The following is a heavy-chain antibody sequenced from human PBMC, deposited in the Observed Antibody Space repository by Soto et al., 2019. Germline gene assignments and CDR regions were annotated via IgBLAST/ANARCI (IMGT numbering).Heavy chain of an antibody. J-gene: IGHJ4*02. V-gene: IGHV4-59*01. CDR3: SGGGGWLPDV. D-gene: IGHD6-19*01. CDR2: IHYSGST. Sequence: QVQLQESGPGLVRPSETLSLTCTVSGGSISSGYWSWIRQPPGKGLEWIGLIHYSGSTNYNPSLKSRVPISKNTSKNHFSLKLASVAAGGKAVIYCSGGGGWLPDVWGQGTLVTVSS. CDR1: GGSISSGY.